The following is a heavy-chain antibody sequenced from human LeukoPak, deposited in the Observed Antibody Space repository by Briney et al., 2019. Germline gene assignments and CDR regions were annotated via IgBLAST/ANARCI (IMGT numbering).Heavy chain of an antibody. CDR2: ISSSGPTI. J-gene: IGHJ4*02. V-gene: IGHV3-48*03. CDR3: AKVRPTRFVESSGWLELGY. Sequence: PGGSLRLSCAASGFTFSSYEMNWVRQAPGKGLEWVSYISSSGPTIYYADSVKGRFTISRDNSKNSLYLQMNSLRTEDTAFYYCAKVRPTRFVESSGWLELGYWGQGTLVTVSS. D-gene: IGHD6-19*01. CDR1: GFTFSSYE.